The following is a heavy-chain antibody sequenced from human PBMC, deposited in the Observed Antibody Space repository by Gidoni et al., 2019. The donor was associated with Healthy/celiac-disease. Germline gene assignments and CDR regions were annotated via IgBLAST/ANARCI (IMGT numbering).Heavy chain of an antibody. CDR2: IYHSGST. D-gene: IGHD3-22*01. CDR3: ARAYDSSGYYYPWYFDL. Sequence: QLQLQESGSGLVTPSQTLSLTCAVSGGSISSGGYSWSWIRQPPGKGLEWIGYIYHSGSTYDNPSLKSRGTISVDRSKNQFSLKLSSVTAADTAVYYCARAYDSSGYYYPWYFDLWGRGTLVTVSS. J-gene: IGHJ2*01. V-gene: IGHV4-30-2*01. CDR1: GGSISSGGYS.